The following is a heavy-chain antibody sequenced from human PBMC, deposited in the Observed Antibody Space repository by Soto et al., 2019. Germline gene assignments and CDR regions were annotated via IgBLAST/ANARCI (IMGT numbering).Heavy chain of an antibody. J-gene: IGHJ4*02. Sequence: ASVKVSCKASGYTFTDYYMHWVRQAPGQGPEWMGWINPNSGGTNYAQKFQGWVTMTRDTSISTAYMELNRLISDDTAVYYCATEVGGYLQFDYWGQGTLVTVS. D-gene: IGHD3-10*01. CDR2: INPNSGGT. CDR3: ATEVGGYLQFDY. V-gene: IGHV1-2*04. CDR1: GYTFTDYY.